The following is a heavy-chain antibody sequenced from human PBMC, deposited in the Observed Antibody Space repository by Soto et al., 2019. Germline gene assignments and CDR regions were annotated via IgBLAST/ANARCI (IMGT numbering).Heavy chain of an antibody. J-gene: IGHJ4*02. CDR2: ISGSGGST. CDR1: GFTFSSYA. CDR3: AKVGGESDYDYVWGSYRPYYFDY. Sequence: GGSLRLSCAASGFTFSSYAMSWVRQAPGKGLEWVSAISGSGGSTYYADSVKGRFTISRDNSKNTLYLQMNSLRAEDTAVYYCAKVGGESDYDYVWGSYRPYYFDYWGQGTLVTVSS. D-gene: IGHD3-16*02. V-gene: IGHV3-23*01.